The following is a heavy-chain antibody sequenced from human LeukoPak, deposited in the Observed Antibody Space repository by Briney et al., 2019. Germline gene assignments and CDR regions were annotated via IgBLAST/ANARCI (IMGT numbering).Heavy chain of an antibody. D-gene: IGHD2-2*01. CDR1: GGSISSYY. J-gene: IGHJ6*03. CDR3: ARQGYCSSTSCYGGPYYYYYMDV. V-gene: IGHV4-59*01. Sequence: SETLSLTCTVSGGSISSYYWSWIRQPPGKGLEWIGYIYYSGSTNYNPSLKSRVTISVDTSKNQFSLKLSSVTAADTAVYYCARQGYCSSTSCYGGPYYYYYMDVWGKGTTVTVSS. CDR2: IYYSGST.